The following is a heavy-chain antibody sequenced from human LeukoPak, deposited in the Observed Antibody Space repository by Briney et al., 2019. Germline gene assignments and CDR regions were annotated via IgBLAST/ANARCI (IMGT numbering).Heavy chain of an antibody. J-gene: IGHJ4*02. D-gene: IGHD1-26*01. CDR1: GFTFSSYG. CDR2: IRYDGSNK. V-gene: IGHV3-30*02. CDR3: ASILVGATLFDY. Sequence: GGSLRLSCAASGFTFSSYGMHWVRQAPGKGLEWVAFIRYDGSNKYYADSVKGRFTISRDNSKNTLYLQMNSLRAEDTAVYYCASILVGATLFDYWGQGTLVTVSS.